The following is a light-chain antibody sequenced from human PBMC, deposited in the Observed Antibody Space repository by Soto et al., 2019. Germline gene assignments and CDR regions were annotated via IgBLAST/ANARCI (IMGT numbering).Light chain of an antibody. CDR3: QQYYSPWT. CDR1: QSVLYNSNNKNY. CDR2: WAS. V-gene: IGKV4-1*01. Sequence: DIVMTQSPDSLAVSLGERATINCKSSQSVLYNSNNKNYLAWYQQKPGQPPKLLIYWASTRESGVPDRFSGSVSGTDFSLTVTSMQADDGAVYYCQQYYSPWTFGQGTKVEIK. J-gene: IGKJ1*01.